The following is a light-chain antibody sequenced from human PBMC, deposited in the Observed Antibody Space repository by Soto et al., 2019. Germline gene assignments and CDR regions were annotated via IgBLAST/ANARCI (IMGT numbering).Light chain of an antibody. Sequence: DIQMTQSPSSLSASVGDRVTITCRASQGIIGYLAWYQQKPGKAPKLLIYAASTLQSGVPSRFSGSGAGTDFTLTISGLQPEDVATYFCQKYNSAPQTFGQGTKVEIK. CDR3: QKYNSAPQT. CDR1: QGIIGY. J-gene: IGKJ1*01. CDR2: AAS. V-gene: IGKV1-27*01.